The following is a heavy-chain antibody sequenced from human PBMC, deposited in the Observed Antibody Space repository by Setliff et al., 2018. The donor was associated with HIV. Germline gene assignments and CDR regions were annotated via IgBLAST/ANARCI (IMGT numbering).Heavy chain of an antibody. Sequence: SETLSLACTVSGGSISGFHWSWIRQSPGKGLEWIGYIYTGGSTNYNPSLKSRVTISVDTSKSQFSLKLNSVTAADTAVYYCARGGTGWLRGLFDYWGRGILVTVSS. D-gene: IGHD5-12*01. J-gene: IGHJ4*02. CDR1: GGSISGFH. CDR3: ARGGTGWLRGLFDY. V-gene: IGHV4-4*08. CDR2: IYTGGST.